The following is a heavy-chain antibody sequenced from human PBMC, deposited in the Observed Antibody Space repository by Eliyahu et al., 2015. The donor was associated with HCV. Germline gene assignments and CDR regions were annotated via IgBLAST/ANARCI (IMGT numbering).Heavy chain of an antibody. D-gene: IGHD3/OR15-3a*01. V-gene: IGHV1-8*01. J-gene: IGHJ4*02. CDR3: ARGQESRIYSSWTGASYYFDS. CDR1: GYTFIRYG. Sequence: QVQLVQSGAEVKKPGASVKVSCKASGYTFIRYGINWVRQATGKGVEWMGWMNPNSGNTGYAQKFQGRVTMTRNTSISTAYMELSSLRSEDTAVYYCARGQESRIYSSWTGASYYFDSWGQGTLVTVSS. CDR2: MNPNSGNT.